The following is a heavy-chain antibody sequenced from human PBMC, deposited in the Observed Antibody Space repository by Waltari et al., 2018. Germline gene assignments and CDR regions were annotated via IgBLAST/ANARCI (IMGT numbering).Heavy chain of an antibody. CDR1: GGSISSSSYY. CDR3: ASSYGSGSCGPRIDY. CDR2: IYYRGST. Sequence: QLQLQESGPGLVKPSETLSLTCTVSGGSISSSSYYWGWIRQPPGKGLEWIGSIYYRGSTYYTPSLKSRVTISVDTSKNQFSLKRSSVTAADTAVYYCASSYGSGSCGPRIDYWGQGTLVTVSS. J-gene: IGHJ4*02. V-gene: IGHV4-39*07. D-gene: IGHD3-10*01.